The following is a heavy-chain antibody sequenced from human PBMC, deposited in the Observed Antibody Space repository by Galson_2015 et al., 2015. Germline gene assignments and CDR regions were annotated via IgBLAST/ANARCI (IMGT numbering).Heavy chain of an antibody. CDR1: GFTFSSYS. Sequence: SLRLSCAASGFTFSSYSMNWVRQAPGKGLEWVSSISSSSSYIYYADSVKGRFTISRDNAKNSLYLQMNSLRAEDTAVYYCARSRMVATSSYAFDIWGQGTMVTVSS. CDR2: ISSSSSYI. V-gene: IGHV3-21*06. CDR3: ARSRMVATSSYAFDI. D-gene: IGHD5-12*01. J-gene: IGHJ3*02.